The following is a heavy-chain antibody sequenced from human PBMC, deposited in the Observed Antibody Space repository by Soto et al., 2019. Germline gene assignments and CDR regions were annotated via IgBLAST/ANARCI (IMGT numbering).Heavy chain of an antibody. V-gene: IGHV4-4*07. J-gene: IGHJ5*02. Sequence: SETLSLTCNVSGGSISKFYWAWIRKTAGNGLEWMGRVYATGTADYNPSLRSRVAMSVDISKKTFSLRLRSVTGADSGVYYCVRDGSKSLRDWFDPWGQGILVTVSS. CDR1: GGSISKFY. CDR3: VRDGSKSLRDWFDP. CDR2: VYATGTA.